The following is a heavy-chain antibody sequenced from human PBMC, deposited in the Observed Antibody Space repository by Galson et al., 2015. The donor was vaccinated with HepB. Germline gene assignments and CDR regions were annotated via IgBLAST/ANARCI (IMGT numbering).Heavy chain of an antibody. J-gene: IGHJ4*02. CDR2: ISAYNGNT. Sequence: SVKVSCKASGYTFTSYGISWVRQAPGQGLEWMGWISAYNGNTNDAQKLQGRVTMTTDTSTSTAYMELRSLRSDDTAVYYCARVTYYYDSSGLGGDYWGQGTLVTVSS. CDR3: ARVTYYYDSSGLGGDY. V-gene: IGHV1-18*01. CDR1: GYTFTSYG. D-gene: IGHD3-22*01.